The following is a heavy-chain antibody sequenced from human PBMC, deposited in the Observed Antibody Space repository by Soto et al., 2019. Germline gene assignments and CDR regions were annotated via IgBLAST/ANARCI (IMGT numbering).Heavy chain of an antibody. D-gene: IGHD1-1*01. J-gene: IGHJ4*02. Sequence: GGSMRLSCPASELTLSNFWMSWVRQAPGKGLEWVANIGGDGTTDYAAPVQGRFTISRDDSQNMVHLQMSTLQTDDTAIYYCTTDVRSATTTFFRGQGTLVTVSS. CDR2: IGGDGTT. CDR1: ELTLSNFW. V-gene: IGHV3-15*01. CDR3: TTDVRSATTTFF.